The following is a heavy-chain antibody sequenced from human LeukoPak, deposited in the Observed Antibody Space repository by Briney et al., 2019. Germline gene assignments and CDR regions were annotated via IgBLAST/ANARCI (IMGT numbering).Heavy chain of an antibody. D-gene: IGHD4-23*01. CDR3: ASIKYGGNSGADY. Sequence: VASVKVSCKASGGTFSSYAISWVRQAPGQGLEWMGRIIPILGIANYAQKFQGRVTITADKSTSTAYMELSSLRSEDTAVYYCASIKYGGNSGADYWGQGTLVTVST. J-gene: IGHJ4*02. V-gene: IGHV1-69*04. CDR1: GGTFSSYA. CDR2: IIPILGIA.